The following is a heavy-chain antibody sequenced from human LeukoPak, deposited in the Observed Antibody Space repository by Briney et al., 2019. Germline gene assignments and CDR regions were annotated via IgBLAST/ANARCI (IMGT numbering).Heavy chain of an antibody. V-gene: IGHV1-3*01. Sequence: APVKVSCKASGYTFSDYAIHWVRQAPGQSLEWMGWITAGTGSTKSTQKFQDRVTISRDTSKTTVYMELRSLTSDDTAVYYCAREGRYSGFDFDFWGQGTLVTVSS. CDR2: ITAGTGST. CDR3: AREGRYSGFDFDF. J-gene: IGHJ4*02. CDR1: GYTFSDYA. D-gene: IGHD5-12*01.